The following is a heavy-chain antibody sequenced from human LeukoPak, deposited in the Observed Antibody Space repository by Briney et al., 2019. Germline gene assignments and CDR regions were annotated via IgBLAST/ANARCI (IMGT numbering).Heavy chain of an antibody. J-gene: IGHJ4*02. CDR1: GFTFSSYG. V-gene: IGHV3-23*01. CDR3: VQDWAWGAFAY. D-gene: IGHD3-16*01. Sequence: GVSLRLSCAASGFTFSSYGMNWVGQAPGKGLEWVSGISGDAGRTYYADSVKGRFTIYRDNSKNTLYLQMNSLGAEDTAVYYCVQDWAWGAFAYWGQGTLVTVSS. CDR2: ISGDAGRT.